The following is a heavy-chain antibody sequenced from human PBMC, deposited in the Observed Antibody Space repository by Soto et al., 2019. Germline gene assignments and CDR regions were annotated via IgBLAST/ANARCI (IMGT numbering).Heavy chain of an antibody. Sequence: GGSLRLSCAASGFTFSSYAMHWVRQAPGKGLEWVAVISYDGSNKYYADSVKGRFTISRDNSKNTLYLQMNSLRAEDTAVYYCARELTGPTTWHSGMDVWGQGTTVTV. V-gene: IGHV3-30-3*01. CDR2: ISYDGSNK. CDR1: GFTFSSYA. CDR3: ARELTGPTTWHSGMDV. J-gene: IGHJ6*02. D-gene: IGHD7-27*01.